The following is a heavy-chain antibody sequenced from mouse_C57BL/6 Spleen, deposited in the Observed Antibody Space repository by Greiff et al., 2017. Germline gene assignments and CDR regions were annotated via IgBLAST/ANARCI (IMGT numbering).Heavy chain of an antibody. CDR1: GYAFSSYW. J-gene: IGHJ2*01. Sequence: QVQLQQSGAELVKPGASVKISCKASGYAFSSYWMNWVKQRPGKGLEWIGQFYPGDGDTNYNGKFKGKDTLTADKSSSTAYMQLSSLTSEDSAVYFCARRDYGSGFDYWGQGTTLTVSS. CDR3: ARRDYGSGFDY. CDR2: FYPGDGDT. V-gene: IGHV1-80*01. D-gene: IGHD1-1*01.